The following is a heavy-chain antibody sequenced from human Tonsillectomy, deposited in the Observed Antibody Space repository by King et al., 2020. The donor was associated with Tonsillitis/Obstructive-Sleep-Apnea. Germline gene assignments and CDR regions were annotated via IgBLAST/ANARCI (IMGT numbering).Heavy chain of an antibody. CDR3: AKDSDSSGYYPSNYYYMDV. Sequence: VQLVESGGGLVQPGGSLRLSCAASGFIFSSYAMTWVRQAPGKGLEWDSVIGGSGASTYYADSVKGRFTISRDNSKNKMYLQMNSLRAEDTAVYYCAKDSDSSGYYPSNYYYMDVWGKGTAVTVSS. D-gene: IGHD3-22*01. V-gene: IGHV3-23*04. CDR2: IGGSGAST. J-gene: IGHJ6*03. CDR1: GFIFSSYA.